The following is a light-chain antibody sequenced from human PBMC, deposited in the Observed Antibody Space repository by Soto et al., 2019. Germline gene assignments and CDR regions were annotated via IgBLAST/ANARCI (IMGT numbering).Light chain of an antibody. Sequence: DIQMTQSPSSLSASLGDRVTITCRASQSFSGWVAWYQQTPGKAPKLLISDASKLETGVSSRFRGHVSGTEFTLSISSLQPGDSATYYCQQYNSFPWTFGLGTKVDIK. CDR2: DAS. CDR1: QSFSGW. CDR3: QQYNSFPWT. J-gene: IGKJ1*01. V-gene: IGKV1-5*01.